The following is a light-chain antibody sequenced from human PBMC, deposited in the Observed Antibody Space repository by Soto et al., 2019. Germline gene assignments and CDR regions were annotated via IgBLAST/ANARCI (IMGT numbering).Light chain of an antibody. V-gene: IGKV3-11*01. CDR3: QQRINWPLT. Sequence: EIVLTQSPATLSLSPGERATLSCRASQSVSSYLAWYQQKAGQAPRLLIYDAINRAIGIPARFSGSGSGTDFTLTISSLEPEDFAVYYCQQRINWPLTFGGGTKVEIK. J-gene: IGKJ4*01. CDR1: QSVSSY. CDR2: DAI.